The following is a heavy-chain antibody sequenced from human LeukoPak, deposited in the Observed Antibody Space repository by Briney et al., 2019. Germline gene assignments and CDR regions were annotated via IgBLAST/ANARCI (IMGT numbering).Heavy chain of an antibody. V-gene: IGHV3-23*01. D-gene: IGHD3-22*01. CDR1: GFTFSSYA. CDR3: ATIGPPGDGSGYFFDY. J-gene: IGHJ4*02. Sequence: GGSLRLSCAASGFTFSSYAMSWVRQAPGKGLEGVAGISGSGGSTYYSDSVKGRFTISTDNSKTPLSLQMDSLRAEDTAIYYCATIGPPGDGSGYFFDYWGQGTLVTVSS. CDR2: ISGSGGST.